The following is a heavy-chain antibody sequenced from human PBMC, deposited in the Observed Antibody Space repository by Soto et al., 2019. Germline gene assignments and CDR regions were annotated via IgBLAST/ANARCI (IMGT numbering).Heavy chain of an antibody. CDR1: GYSISSGYY. CDR2: IYHGGST. J-gene: IGHJ5*02. Sequence: NPSETLSLTCAVSGYSISSGYYWGWIRQPPGKGLEWIGSIYHGGSTYYNPSLKSRVTISVDTSKNQFSLKLSSVTAADTAVYYCVCEMLTAVPAPNPLGWFDPWGQGTLVTVSS. D-gene: IGHD2-2*01. V-gene: IGHV4-38-2*01. CDR3: VCEMLTAVPAPNPLGWFDP.